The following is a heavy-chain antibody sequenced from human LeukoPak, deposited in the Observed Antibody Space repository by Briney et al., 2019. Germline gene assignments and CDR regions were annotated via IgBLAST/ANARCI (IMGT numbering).Heavy chain of an antibody. D-gene: IGHD3-9*01. CDR3: ARGRYDILTGEEPFEPP. J-gene: IGHJ5*02. Sequence: SETLSLTCAVYGGSFSGYYWSWIRQPPGKGLEWIGEINHSGSTNYNPSLKSRVTISVDTSKNQFSLKLSSVTAADTAVYYCARGRYDILTGEEPFEPPWSQGTLVIVSS. V-gene: IGHV4-34*01. CDR2: INHSGST. CDR1: GGSFSGYY.